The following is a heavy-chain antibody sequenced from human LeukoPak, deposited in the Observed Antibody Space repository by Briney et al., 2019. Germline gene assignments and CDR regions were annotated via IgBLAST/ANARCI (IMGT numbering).Heavy chain of an antibody. CDR3: ARNVFGVVIHHYYYYMDV. CDR2: IIPIFGTA. D-gene: IGHD3-3*01. Sequence: ASVKVSCKASGGTFSSYAISWVRQAPGQGLEWMGGIIPIFGTANYAQKFQGRVTITADKSTSTAYMELSSLRSEDTAVYYCARNVFGVVIHHYYYYMDVWGKGTTVTVSS. CDR1: GGTFSSYA. J-gene: IGHJ6*03. V-gene: IGHV1-69*06.